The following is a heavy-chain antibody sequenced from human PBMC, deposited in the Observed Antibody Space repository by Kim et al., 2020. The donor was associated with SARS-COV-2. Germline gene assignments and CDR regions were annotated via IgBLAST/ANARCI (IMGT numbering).Heavy chain of an antibody. V-gene: IGHV5-51*01. CDR1: GYSFTSYW. J-gene: IGHJ3*02. D-gene: IGHD3-9*01. Sequence: GESLKISCKGSGYSFTSYWIGWVRQMPGKGLEWMGIIYPGDSDTRYSPSFQGQVTISADKSISTAYLQWSSLKASDTAMYYCARASVLRYFDWRWADAFDIWGQGTMVTVSS. CDR3: ARASVLRYFDWRWADAFDI. CDR2: IYPGDSDT.